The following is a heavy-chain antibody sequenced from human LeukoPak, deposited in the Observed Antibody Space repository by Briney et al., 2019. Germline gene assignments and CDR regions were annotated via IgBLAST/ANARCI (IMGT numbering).Heavy chain of an antibody. CDR2: IYSSGST. CDR3: ARHPRSCSGGGTCYSWFDA. Sequence: NPSETLSLTCSVSGDSISSYYWSWIRQPPGKGLEWIGYIYSSGSTKYNPSLKSRVTISIDTSRNQFSLTVHSVTAAGTAMYYCARHPRSCSGGGTCYSWFDASGQGTLVTVSS. CDR1: GDSISSYY. D-gene: IGHD2-15*01. J-gene: IGHJ5*02. V-gene: IGHV4-59*08.